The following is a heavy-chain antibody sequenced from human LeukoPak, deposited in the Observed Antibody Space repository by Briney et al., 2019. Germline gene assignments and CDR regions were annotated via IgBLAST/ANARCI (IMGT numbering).Heavy chain of an antibody. CDR2: ISAYNGNT. CDR3: ARADGDYGSSSFDI. Sequence: ASVKVSCKASGYTFTSYGISWVRQAPGQGLEWMGWISAYNGNTNYAQKLQGRVTMTTDTSTSTAYMELRSLRSDDTAVYYCARADGDYGSSSFDIWGQGTMVTVSS. J-gene: IGHJ3*02. D-gene: IGHD4-17*01. CDR1: GYTFTSYG. V-gene: IGHV1-18*01.